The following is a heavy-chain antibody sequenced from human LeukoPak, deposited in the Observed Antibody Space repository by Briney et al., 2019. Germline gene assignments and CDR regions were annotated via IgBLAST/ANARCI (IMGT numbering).Heavy chain of an antibody. Sequence: SETLSLTCTVSGGSISSYYWSWIRQPAGKGLEWIGRLSTSGSTNYNPSLKSRVTMSFDTSKNQFSLKLNPVTAADTAVYYCARSRAGYYGDYDLEYWGQGTLVTVSS. CDR1: GGSISSYY. V-gene: IGHV4-4*07. D-gene: IGHD4-17*01. CDR2: LSTSGST. CDR3: ARSRAGYYGDYDLEY. J-gene: IGHJ4*02.